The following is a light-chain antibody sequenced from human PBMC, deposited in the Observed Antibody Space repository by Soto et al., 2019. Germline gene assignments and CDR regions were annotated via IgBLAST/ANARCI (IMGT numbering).Light chain of an antibody. V-gene: IGLV2-14*01. J-gene: IGLJ1*01. CDR3: SSYTSSSTLGV. CDR1: SSDVGGYNY. Sequence: QSVLTQPASVSGSPGQSITISCTGTSSDVGGYNYVSWYQQHPGTAPKLMIYEVSNRPSGVSNRFSGSKSGNTASLTISGLQAEDEADYYCSSYTSSSTLGVFGTGTKVTVL. CDR2: EVS.